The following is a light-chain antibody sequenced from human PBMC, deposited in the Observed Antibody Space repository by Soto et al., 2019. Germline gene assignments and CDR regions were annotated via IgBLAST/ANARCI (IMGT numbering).Light chain of an antibody. V-gene: IGKV3-11*01. CDR1: QSVSSY. CDR2: DAS. Sequence: EIVLTQSPATLSLSPGERATLSCRASQSVSSYLVWYQQKPGQVTRLLIYDASNRATGIPARFGGSGSGTDFTLTISSLEPEESAVYYCQQRSDWPSTFGGGTKVEIK. CDR3: QQRSDWPST. J-gene: IGKJ4*01.